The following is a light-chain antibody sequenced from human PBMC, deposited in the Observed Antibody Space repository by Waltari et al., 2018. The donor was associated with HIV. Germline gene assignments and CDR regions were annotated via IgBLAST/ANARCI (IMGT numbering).Light chain of an antibody. Sequence: SYVLTQPPSVSVAPGQTARITCGGNNIGSKGVHWYQQQPSQAPVLVVYDDSDRPSGIPERFSGSSSWNTATLTISRVEAGDEADFYCQVWDSSTDLRVFGGGTKLTVL. CDR2: DDS. V-gene: IGLV3-21*02. CDR1: NIGSKG. J-gene: IGLJ2*01. CDR3: QVWDSSTDLRV.